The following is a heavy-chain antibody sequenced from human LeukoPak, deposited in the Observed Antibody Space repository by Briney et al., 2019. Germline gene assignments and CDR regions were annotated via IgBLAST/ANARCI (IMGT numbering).Heavy chain of an antibody. J-gene: IGHJ6*03. D-gene: IGHD3-22*01. V-gene: IGHV3-23*01. CDR3: AKDAMIVVVITWDYYYMDV. CDR2: ISRSCGST. CDR1: GFTFSSYA. Sequence: GGSLRLSCAASGFTFSSYAMSWVRQAPGKGLEWVSAISRSCGSTYYADSVKGRFTISRDNSKNTLYLQMNSLRAEDTAVYYCAKDAMIVVVITWDYYYMDVWGKGTTVTVSS.